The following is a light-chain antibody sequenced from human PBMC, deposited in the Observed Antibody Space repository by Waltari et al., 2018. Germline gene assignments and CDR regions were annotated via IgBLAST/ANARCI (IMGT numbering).Light chain of an antibody. CDR3: ASYAGTNPYV. V-gene: IGLV2-14*03. J-gene: IGLJ1*01. Sequence: QSPLTQPASVSGSPGKSITIHCTVSSRDICEYNYVSWFQQHPDTVTTLLIVEVLNRPSGVSARFSGSKSGTTAFLTISGLQTDDEASYYCASYAGTNPYVFGTGT. CDR1: SRDICEYNY. CDR2: EVL.